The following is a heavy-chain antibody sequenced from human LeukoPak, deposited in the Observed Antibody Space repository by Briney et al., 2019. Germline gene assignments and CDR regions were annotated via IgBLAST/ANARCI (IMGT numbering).Heavy chain of an antibody. D-gene: IGHD3-10*01. CDR2: ISGGGGST. Sequence: GGSLRLSCAASGFTFSTYAMSWVRQAPGKGLEWVSTISGGGGSTYYADSVKGRFSISRDNSKNTLYLQMNSLRAEDAAVHYCAKVGLWFGELRSFDIWGQGTMVTVST. V-gene: IGHV3-23*01. J-gene: IGHJ3*02. CDR1: GFTFSTYA. CDR3: AKVGLWFGELRSFDI.